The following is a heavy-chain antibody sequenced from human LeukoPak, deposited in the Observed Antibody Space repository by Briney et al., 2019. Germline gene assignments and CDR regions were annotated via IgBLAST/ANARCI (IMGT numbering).Heavy chain of an antibody. Sequence: PGGSLRLSCAASGLTFRNYNMHWVRQAPGKGLEWISYITLSTTTILYADSVKGRYTISRDNDKNSLYLQMHSLGAEDTAVYYCAREPPYSNSWTDFDYWGQGTLVTVSS. CDR1: GLTFRNYN. D-gene: IGHD6-13*01. V-gene: IGHV3-48*01. CDR2: ITLSTTTI. CDR3: AREPPYSNSWTDFDY. J-gene: IGHJ4*02.